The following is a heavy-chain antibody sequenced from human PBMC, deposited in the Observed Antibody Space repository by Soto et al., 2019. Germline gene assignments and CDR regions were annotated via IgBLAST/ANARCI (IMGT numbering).Heavy chain of an antibody. CDR3: AEGHGVTMVRGVTGAFDI. Sequence: QVQLVQSGAEVKKPGSSVKVSCKASGGTFSSYAISWVRQAPGQGLEWMGGIIPIFGTANYAQKFQGRVTITADESTSTAYMDLSSLRSEDTAVYYCAEGHGVTMVRGVTGAFDIWGQGTMVTVSS. J-gene: IGHJ3*02. CDR1: GGTFSSYA. V-gene: IGHV1-69*01. D-gene: IGHD3-10*01. CDR2: IIPIFGTA.